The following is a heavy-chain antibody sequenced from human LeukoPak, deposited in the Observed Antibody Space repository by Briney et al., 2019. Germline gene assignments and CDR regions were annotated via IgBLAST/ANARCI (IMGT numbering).Heavy chain of an antibody. CDR2: IRSKAYGGTT. D-gene: IGHD2-21*02. Sequence: GGSLRLSCTASGFTFGDYAMSWFRQAPGKGLEWVGFIRSKAYGGTTEYAACVKGRFTISRDDSKTIAYLQMNSLKTEDTAVYYCTRFPGEVTAILFDYWGQGTLVTVSS. J-gene: IGHJ4*02. CDR3: TRFPGEVTAILFDY. CDR1: GFTFGDYA. V-gene: IGHV3-49*03.